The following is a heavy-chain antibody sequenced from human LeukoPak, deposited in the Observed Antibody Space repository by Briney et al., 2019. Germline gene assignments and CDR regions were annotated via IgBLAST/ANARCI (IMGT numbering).Heavy chain of an antibody. D-gene: IGHD2-8*01. CDR2: VRFDGGEK. J-gene: IGHJ4*02. CDR1: GFIFSSFG. V-gene: IGHV3-30*02. Sequence: GGSLSLSCAASGFIFSSFGIHWVRQTPGKGLEWVAFVRFDGGEKYYAGSVKGRFTVSKDNSKNTLYLQINSLGPEDTAVYYCAKGGARDVWYFAYWGLGVLVTVSS. CDR3: AKGGARDVWYFAY.